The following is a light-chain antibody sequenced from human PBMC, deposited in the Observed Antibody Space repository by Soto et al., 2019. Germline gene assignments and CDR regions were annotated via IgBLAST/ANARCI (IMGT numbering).Light chain of an antibody. CDR3: QQTYRIPYT. J-gene: IGKJ2*01. CDR2: AAS. V-gene: IGKV1-39*01. Sequence: DIQMTQSPSSLSVSIGDRVTITGRSSQSISVYINWYQKKSGTPPKLLMYAASNLQSGVPSRFSGRGSGTDFTLTISSLQPEDFASYYCQQTYRIPYTLGQGTKVDIK. CDR1: QSISVY.